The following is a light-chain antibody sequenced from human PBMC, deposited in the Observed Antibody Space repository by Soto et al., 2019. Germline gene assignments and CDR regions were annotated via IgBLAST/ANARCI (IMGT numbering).Light chain of an antibody. CDR2: AAS. J-gene: IGKJ4*01. CDR3: QKYNSAPLT. CDR1: QGISNH. Sequence: DIQMTQSPSSLSASVGDRVTITCRASQGISNHLAWYQQKPGKVPKLLIYAASTLQSGVPSRFSGSGSGKDFTLTISSLQPEDVATYYCQKYNSAPLTFGGGTKVEIK. V-gene: IGKV1-27*01.